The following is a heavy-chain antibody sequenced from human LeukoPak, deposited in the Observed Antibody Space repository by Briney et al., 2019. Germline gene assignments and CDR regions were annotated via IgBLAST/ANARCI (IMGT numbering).Heavy chain of an antibody. D-gene: IGHD3-22*01. CDR1: GFTFSGYG. J-gene: IGHJ4*02. Sequence: PGRSLRLSCAASGFTFSGYGMHWVRQAPGKGLEWVAVISYDGSNKYYADSVKGRFTISRDNSKNTLYLQMNSLRAEDTAVYYCARSSAYIDYWGQGTLVTVSS. V-gene: IGHV3-30*03. CDR2: ISYDGSNK. CDR3: ARSSAYIDY.